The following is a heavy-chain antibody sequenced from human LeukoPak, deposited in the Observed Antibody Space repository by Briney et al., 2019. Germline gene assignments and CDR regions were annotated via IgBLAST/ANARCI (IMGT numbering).Heavy chain of an antibody. CDR1: GFTFSSYG. Sequence: GGTLRLSCAASGFTFSSYGMSWVRQAPGKGLEWVSAISGSGGSTYYADSVKGRFTISRDNAKNSLYLQMNSLRAEDTAVYYCARGSPKIDYYYMDVWGKGTTVTVSS. J-gene: IGHJ6*03. CDR3: ARGSPKIDYYYMDV. CDR2: ISGSGGST. V-gene: IGHV3-23*01.